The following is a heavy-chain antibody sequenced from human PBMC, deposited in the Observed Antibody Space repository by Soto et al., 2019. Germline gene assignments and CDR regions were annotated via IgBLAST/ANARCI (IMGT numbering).Heavy chain of an antibody. CDR1: GFSFSSYG. CDR2: ISYDGSPK. J-gene: IGHJ4*02. CDR3: AKDPRPVIQMVRGVSEF. D-gene: IGHD3-10*01. V-gene: IGHV3-30*18. Sequence: QVHLVESGGGVVQPGTSLRLSCAASGFSFSSYGMHWVRQAPGKGLEWVAVISYDGSPKFYADAVKGRFSISRDNFKNTLYLQMSSLRDDDTALYYCAKDPRPVIQMVRGVSEFWGQGTLVTVSS.